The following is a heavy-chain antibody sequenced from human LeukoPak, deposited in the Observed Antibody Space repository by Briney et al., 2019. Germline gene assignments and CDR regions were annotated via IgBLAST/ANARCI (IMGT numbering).Heavy chain of an antibody. V-gene: IGHV3-43D*03. Sequence: GGSLRHSCAASGFTFDDYAMHWVRQAPGKGLEWVSLISWDGGSTYYADSVKGRFIISRDNSKNSLYLQMNSLRAEDTALYYCAKETMSGILTGYPYFDYWGQGTLVTVSS. CDR1: GFTFDDYA. CDR2: ISWDGGST. CDR3: AKETMSGILTGYPYFDY. J-gene: IGHJ4*02. D-gene: IGHD3-9*01.